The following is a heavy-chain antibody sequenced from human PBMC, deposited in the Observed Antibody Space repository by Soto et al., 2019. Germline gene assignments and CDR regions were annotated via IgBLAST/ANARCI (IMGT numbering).Heavy chain of an antibody. Sequence: GGSLRLSCTASGFTFGDYAMSWFRQAPGKGLEWVGFIRSKAYGGTTEYAASVKGRFTISRDDSKRIAYLQMNSLKTEDTAVYYCTRGWSAVTTYYYYYMDVWGKGTTVTVSS. CDR2: IRSKAYGGTT. CDR3: TRGWSAVTTYYYYYMDV. V-gene: IGHV3-49*03. J-gene: IGHJ6*03. CDR1: GFTFGDYA. D-gene: IGHD4-17*01.